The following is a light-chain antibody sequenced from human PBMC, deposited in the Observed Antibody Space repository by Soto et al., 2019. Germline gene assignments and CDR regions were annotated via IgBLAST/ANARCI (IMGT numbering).Light chain of an antibody. J-gene: IGKJ4*01. Sequence: EILMTQSPATLSVSPGDRATLSCRASQSVSSYLAWYQQKPGQAPRLLIYGASTRPTGIPARFSGSGSGTEFTLTISSLQSEDFAVYYCQQDNNWPLTFGGGTKVEIK. V-gene: IGKV3-15*01. CDR1: QSVSSY. CDR3: QQDNNWPLT. CDR2: GAS.